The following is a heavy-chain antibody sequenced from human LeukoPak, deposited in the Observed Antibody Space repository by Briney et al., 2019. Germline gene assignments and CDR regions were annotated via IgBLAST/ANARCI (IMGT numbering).Heavy chain of an antibody. Sequence: PGGSLRLSCAASGFTFDDYGMSWVRQAPGKGLEWVSGINWNGGSTGYADSVKGRFTISRDNAKNSLYLQMNSLRAEDTAVYYCARALRRGSYLGGFDYWGQGTLVTVSS. J-gene: IGHJ4*02. CDR2: INWNGGST. D-gene: IGHD1-26*01. CDR3: ARALRRGSYLGGFDY. CDR1: GFTFDDYG. V-gene: IGHV3-20*04.